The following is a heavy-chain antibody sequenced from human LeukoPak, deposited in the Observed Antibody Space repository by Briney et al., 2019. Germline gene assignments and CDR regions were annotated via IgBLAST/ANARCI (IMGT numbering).Heavy chain of an antibody. Sequence: ASVKVSCKASGYTFTSYDINWVRQATGQGLEWMGWMNPNSGNTGYAQKFQGRVTMTRNTSISTAYMELSSLRSEDTAVYYCAGGNYYIFYYYYMDVWGKGTTVTISS. CDR1: GYTFTSYD. CDR3: AGGNYYIFYYYYMDV. J-gene: IGHJ6*03. CDR2: MNPNSGNT. V-gene: IGHV1-8*01. D-gene: IGHD1-26*01.